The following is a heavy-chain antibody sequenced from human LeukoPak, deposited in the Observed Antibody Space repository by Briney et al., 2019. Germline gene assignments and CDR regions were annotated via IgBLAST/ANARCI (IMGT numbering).Heavy chain of an antibody. V-gene: IGHV4-39*01. CDR2: ISYHGRT. CDR3: ARHVESLGAGFPFDY. J-gene: IGHJ4*02. Sequence: SETLSLTCTVSGGSISSYYWGWIRQPPGKGLEWIGTISYHGRTFYNPSLESRVSVSGDTSKNQVSLRLTSVTAADTAVYYCARHVESLGAGFPFDYWGQGTLVTVSS. CDR1: GGSISSYY. D-gene: IGHD3-16*01.